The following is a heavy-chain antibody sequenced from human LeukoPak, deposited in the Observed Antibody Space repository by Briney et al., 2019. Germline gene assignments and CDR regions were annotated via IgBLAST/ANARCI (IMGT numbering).Heavy chain of an antibody. Sequence: SGGSLRLSCAASGFTVSNNYMKWVRQAPGKGLEWVSLIYSGGKIHYADSVKGRFTISRDNSKNTLYLQMNNLRAEDTAVYYCARGGSVDVWGKGTMVAVS. J-gene: IGHJ6*03. CDR2: IYSGGKI. CDR1: GFTVSNNY. V-gene: IGHV3-53*01. CDR3: ARGGSVDV. D-gene: IGHD3-10*01.